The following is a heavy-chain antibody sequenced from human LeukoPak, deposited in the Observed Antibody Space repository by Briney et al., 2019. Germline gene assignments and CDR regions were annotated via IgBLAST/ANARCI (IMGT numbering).Heavy chain of an antibody. Sequence: SVNVSCKASGGTFSSYAISWVRQAPGQGLEWMGRIIPILGIANYAQKFQGRVTITADKSTSTAYMELSSLRSEDTAVYYCARAPYGDYVPSSLNYYYYYGMDVWGQGTTVTVSS. CDR2: IIPILGIA. V-gene: IGHV1-69*04. D-gene: IGHD4-17*01. J-gene: IGHJ6*02. CDR3: ARAPYGDYVPSSLNYYYYYGMDV. CDR1: GGTFSSYA.